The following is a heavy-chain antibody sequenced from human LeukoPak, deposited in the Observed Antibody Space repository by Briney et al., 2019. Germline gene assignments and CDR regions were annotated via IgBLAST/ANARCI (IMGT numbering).Heavy chain of an antibody. V-gene: IGHV3-23*01. CDR2: IGVSGGTT. J-gene: IGHJ4*02. CDR1: GFTFSSYG. Sequence: QPGRSLRLSCAASGFTFSSYGMHWVRQAPGKGLEWVSGIGVSGGTTYYADSVKGRFTISRDNSKNTLYLQMNSLRAEDTAVYYCAKVRSYHLYWGQGTLVTVSS. D-gene: IGHD3-16*02. CDR3: AKVRSYHLY.